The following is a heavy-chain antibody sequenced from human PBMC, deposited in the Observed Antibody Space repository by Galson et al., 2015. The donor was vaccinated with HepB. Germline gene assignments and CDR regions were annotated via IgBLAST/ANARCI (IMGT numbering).Heavy chain of an antibody. V-gene: IGHV1-46*04. CDR2: INPSGGST. Sequence: SVKVSCKASGYTFTSYYMHWVRQAPGQGLEWMGIINPSGGSTSYAQKLQGRVTMTRDTSTSTVYMELSSLRSEDTAVYYCARDGLRLQGNYYYGMDVWGQGTTVTVSS. J-gene: IGHJ6*02. CDR1: GYTFTSYY. D-gene: IGHD4-11*01. CDR3: ARDGLRLQGNYYYGMDV.